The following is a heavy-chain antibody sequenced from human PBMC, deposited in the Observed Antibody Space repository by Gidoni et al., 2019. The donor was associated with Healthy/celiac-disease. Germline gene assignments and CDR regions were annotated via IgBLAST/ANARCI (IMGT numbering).Heavy chain of an antibody. Sequence: QLQLQESGPGLVKPSETLSLTCTVSGGSISSSSYYWGWLRQPPGKGLEWIGSIYYSGSTYYNPSLKSRVTISVDTSKNQFSLKLSSVTAADTAVYYCARRDAFDIWGQGTMVTVSS. V-gene: IGHV4-39*01. CDR1: GGSISSSSYY. CDR2: IYYSGST. J-gene: IGHJ3*02. CDR3: ARRDAFDI.